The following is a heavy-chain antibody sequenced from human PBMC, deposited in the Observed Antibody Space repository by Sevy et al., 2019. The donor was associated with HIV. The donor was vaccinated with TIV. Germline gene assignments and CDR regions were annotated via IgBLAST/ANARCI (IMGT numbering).Heavy chain of an antibody. D-gene: IGHD3-9*01. CDR3: SRDSDNYDILTGYYPFDY. CDR2: INPSGGST. V-gene: IGHV1-46*01. Sequence: ASVKVSCKASGYTFTSYYMHWVRQAPGQGLEWMGIINPSGGSTSYAQKFQGRVTMTRDTSTSKVYMELSSLRSEDTAVYYCSRDSDNYDILTGYYPFDYWGQGTLVTVSS. CDR1: GYTFTSYY. J-gene: IGHJ4*02.